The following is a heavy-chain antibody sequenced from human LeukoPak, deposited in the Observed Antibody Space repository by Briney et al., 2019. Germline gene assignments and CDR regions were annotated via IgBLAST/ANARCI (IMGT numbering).Heavy chain of an antibody. D-gene: IGHD3-16*01. V-gene: IGHV3-74*01. Sequence: GGSLRLSCEVSGFIFSSYWMYWVRQAPGKGLVWVSRINSDGSRTDYADSVKGRFTTSRDNAKNTLYLQMNSLRAEDTAVYYCAREATSMITFGLDYWGQGTLVTVSS. CDR2: INSDGSRT. CDR3: AREATSMITFGLDY. J-gene: IGHJ4*02. CDR1: GFIFSSYW.